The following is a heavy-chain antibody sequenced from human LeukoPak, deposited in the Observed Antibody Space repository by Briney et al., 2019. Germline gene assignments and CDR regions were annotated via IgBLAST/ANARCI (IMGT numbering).Heavy chain of an antibody. CDR1: GYTFTGYY. V-gene: IGHV1-69*13. D-gene: IGHD6-13*01. J-gene: IGHJ4*02. CDR3: ARAYSSSWYDLDY. Sequence: SVKVSCKASGYTFTGYYMHWVRQAPGQGLEWMGGIIPIFGTANYAQKFQGRVAITADESTNTAYMELSSLRSEDTAVYYCARAYSSSWYDLDYWGQGTLVTVSS. CDR2: IIPIFGTA.